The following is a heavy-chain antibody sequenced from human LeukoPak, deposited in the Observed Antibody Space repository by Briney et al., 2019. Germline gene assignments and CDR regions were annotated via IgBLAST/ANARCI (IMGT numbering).Heavy chain of an antibody. CDR2: IKQDGSEK. CDR3: AREWAVPAASGLDV. J-gene: IGHJ6*04. CDR1: GFTFSSYW. V-gene: IGHV3-7*01. D-gene: IGHD2-2*01. Sequence: GGSLRLSCAASGFTFSSYWMRWVRQPPGKGLEWVANIKQDGSEKYYVDSVKGRFTTSRDNAKNSLYLQMNSLRAEDTAVYYCAREWAVPAASGLDVWGKGTTVTVSS.